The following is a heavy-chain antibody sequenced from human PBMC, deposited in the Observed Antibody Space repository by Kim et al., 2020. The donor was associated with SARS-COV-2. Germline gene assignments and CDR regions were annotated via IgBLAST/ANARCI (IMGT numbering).Heavy chain of an antibody. V-gene: IGHV1-8*02. J-gene: IGHJ4*02. Sequence: ASVKVSCTASGYTFNSYDINWVRQAAGQGLEWMGWMDTKSGSTGSAQKFQGRVTMSTDTSTNTAYMELNSLRVEDTAVYYCARGERLDSWGQGTLVTLSS. CDR1: GYTFNSYD. CDR2: MDTKSGST. D-gene: IGHD1-26*01. CDR3: ARGERLDS.